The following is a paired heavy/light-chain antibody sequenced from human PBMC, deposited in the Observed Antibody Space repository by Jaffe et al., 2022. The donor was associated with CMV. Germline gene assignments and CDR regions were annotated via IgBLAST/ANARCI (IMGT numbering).Heavy chain of an antibody. CDR1: GYSFTSHW. J-gene: IGHJ6*02. V-gene: IGHV5-51*01. CDR3: ATHLQTGGFYAMDV. Sequence: EVQLVQSGAEVKKTGESLKISCKASGYSFTSHWIAWARHMPGKGLEWMGVIHPSNSNAEYSPSFQGQVTMSVDKSISVAYLQWSSLKASDTAEYYCATHLQTGGFYAMDVWGQGTTVTVSS. CDR2: IHPSNSNA. D-gene: IGHD7-27*01.
Light chain of an antibody. J-gene: IGLJ3*02. CDR3: TSFTRNSRGV. CDR1: SSDVGAYNY. CDR2: DVN. Sequence: QSALTQPASVSGSPGQSITISCTGTSSDVGAYNYVSWYQQHPGKAPKLMIFDVNNRPSGISNRFSGSKSGNTASLTISGLQAEDEADYYCTSFTRNSRGVFGGGTKLTVL. V-gene: IGLV2-14*03.